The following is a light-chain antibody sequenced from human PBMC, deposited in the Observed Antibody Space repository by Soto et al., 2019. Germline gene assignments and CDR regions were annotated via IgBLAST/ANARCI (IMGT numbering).Light chain of an antibody. CDR3: QQYNSWPPIT. CDR2: GAS. Sequence: EAVLTQSPATLSVSPGERVTLSCRASQSVATNLAWYQQRPGQAPRLLIYGASKRAIGLPARFSGSGSGTEFTLTITSLQSEDFAVYYCQQYNSWPPITFGQGTRLEIK. V-gene: IGKV3-15*01. CDR1: QSVATN. J-gene: IGKJ5*01.